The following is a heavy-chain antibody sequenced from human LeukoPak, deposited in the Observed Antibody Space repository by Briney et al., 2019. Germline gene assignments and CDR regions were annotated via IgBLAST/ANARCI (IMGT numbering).Heavy chain of an antibody. V-gene: IGHV3-23*01. CDR1: GFTFSSYA. Sequence: KPGGSLRLSCAASGFTFSSYAMSWVRQAPGKGLEWVSAISGSGGSTYYADSVKGRFTISRDNSKNTLYLQMDSLRAEDTAVYYCAKSHSSSWPFDYWGQGTLVTVSS. J-gene: IGHJ4*02. D-gene: IGHD6-13*01. CDR2: ISGSGGST. CDR3: AKSHSSSWPFDY.